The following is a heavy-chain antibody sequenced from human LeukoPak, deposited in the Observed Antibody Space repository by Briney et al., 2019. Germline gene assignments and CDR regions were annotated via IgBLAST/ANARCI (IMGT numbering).Heavy chain of an antibody. Sequence: GASVKVSCKASGYTFTSYGFSWVRQAPGQGLEWMGWISDYNGNTNYAQKLQGRVTMTTDTSTSTAYMELRSLRSDDTAVYYCARVTYSGSYWASGYYFDYRGQGTLVTVSS. J-gene: IGHJ4*02. CDR1: GYTFTSYG. D-gene: IGHD1-26*01. CDR2: ISDYNGNT. V-gene: IGHV1-18*01. CDR3: ARVTYSGSYWASGYYFDY.